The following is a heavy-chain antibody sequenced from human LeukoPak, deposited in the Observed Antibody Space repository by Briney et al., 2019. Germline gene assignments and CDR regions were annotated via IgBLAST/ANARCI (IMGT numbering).Heavy chain of an antibody. J-gene: IGHJ4*02. CDR2: ISGSGGST. V-gene: IGHV3-23*01. D-gene: IGHD3-10*01. Sequence: GGSLRLSCAASGFTFSSYAMSWVRQAPGKGLEWVSAISGSGGSTYYADSVKGRFTISRDNSKNTLYLQMNSLRAEDTAVYYCAKCLNEGPGSYYNGDYWGQGTLVTVSS. CDR1: GFTFSSYA. CDR3: AKCLNEGPGSYYNGDY.